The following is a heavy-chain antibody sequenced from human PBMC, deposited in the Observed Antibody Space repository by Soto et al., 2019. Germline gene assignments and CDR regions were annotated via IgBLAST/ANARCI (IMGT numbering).Heavy chain of an antibody. Sequence: QVQLVESGGGVVQPGRSLRLSCVVSGITFSSFAIHWVRQTPGRGLEWVAAISNDGNHKWYTDSVKGRFTVTRDNSKNTLYLQMDSLRAEDTAVYYCARDIYKGGADAFDIWGQGTMVTVSS. CDR1: GITFSSFA. D-gene: IGHD1-1*01. V-gene: IGHV3-30-3*01. J-gene: IGHJ3*02. CDR3: ARDIYKGGADAFDI. CDR2: ISNDGNHK.